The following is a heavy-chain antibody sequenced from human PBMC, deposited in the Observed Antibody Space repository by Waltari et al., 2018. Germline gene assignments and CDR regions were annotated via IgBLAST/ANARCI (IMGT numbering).Heavy chain of an antibody. J-gene: IGHJ2*01. CDR2: INHSGST. Sequence: QVQLQQWGAGLLKPSEPLSLTCAVYGGSFSGYYWSWIRQPPGKGLEWIGEINHSGSTNYNPSLKSRVTISVDTSKNQFSLKLSSVTAADTAVYYCARGRSGYFDLWGRGTLVTVSS. CDR1: GGSFSGYY. CDR3: ARGRSGYFDL. D-gene: IGHD3-10*01. V-gene: IGHV4-34*01.